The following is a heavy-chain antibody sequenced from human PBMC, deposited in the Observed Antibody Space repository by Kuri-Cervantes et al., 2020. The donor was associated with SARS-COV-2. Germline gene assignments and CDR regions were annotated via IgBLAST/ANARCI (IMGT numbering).Heavy chain of an antibody. CDR2: ISSTSTYI. D-gene: IGHD6-13*01. CDR3: AKQIPPPIAAGYSFDY. V-gene: IGHV3-21*04. Sequence: GESLKISCAASGFTFSDYYMNWVRQAPGKGLEWVSAISSTSTYINYVDSVKGRFTISRDDAKNSLYLQMNSLRAEDTAVYYCAKQIPPPIAAGYSFDYWGQGTLVTVSS. J-gene: IGHJ4*02. CDR1: GFTFSDYY.